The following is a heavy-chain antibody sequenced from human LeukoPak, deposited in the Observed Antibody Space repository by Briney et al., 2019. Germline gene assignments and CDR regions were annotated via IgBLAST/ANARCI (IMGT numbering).Heavy chain of an antibody. Sequence: PSETLSLTCTVSGGSISSSSYYWGWIRQPPGKGLEWIGSIYHSGSTYYNPSLKSRVTISVDTSKNQFSLKLSSVTAADTAVYYCARVGSSRYYYYMDVWGKGTTVTVSS. CDR1: GGSISSSSYY. D-gene: IGHD3-10*01. CDR2: IYHSGST. CDR3: ARVGSSRYYYYMDV. V-gene: IGHV4-39*07. J-gene: IGHJ6*03.